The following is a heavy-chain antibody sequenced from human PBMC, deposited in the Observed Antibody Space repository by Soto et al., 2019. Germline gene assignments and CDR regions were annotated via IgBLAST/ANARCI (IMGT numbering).Heavy chain of an antibody. CDR3: ARVLEHYDFWSGYYTTQDGYFDY. Sequence: SETLSLTCAVYGGSFGDYYWSWIRQPPGKGLEWIGEINHSGSTNYNPSLKSRVTISVDTSKNQFSLKLSSVTAADTAVYYCARVLEHYDFWSGYYTTQDGYFDYWGQGTLVTVSS. CDR1: GGSFGDYY. D-gene: IGHD3-3*01. J-gene: IGHJ4*02. V-gene: IGHV4-34*01. CDR2: INHSGST.